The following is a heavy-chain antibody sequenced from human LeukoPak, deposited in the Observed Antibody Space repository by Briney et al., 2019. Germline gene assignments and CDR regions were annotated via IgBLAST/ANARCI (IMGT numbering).Heavy chain of an antibody. D-gene: IGHD3-22*01. Sequence: PSETLSLTCAVYGGSFSGYYWSWIRQPPGKGLEWIGEINHSGSTNYNPSLKSRVTISVDTSKNQFSLKLSSVTAADTAVYYCARDYYDSSGYYRAFDIWGQGTMVTVSS. CDR3: ARDYYDSSGYYRAFDI. J-gene: IGHJ3*02. CDR1: GGSFSGYY. CDR2: INHSGST. V-gene: IGHV4-34*01.